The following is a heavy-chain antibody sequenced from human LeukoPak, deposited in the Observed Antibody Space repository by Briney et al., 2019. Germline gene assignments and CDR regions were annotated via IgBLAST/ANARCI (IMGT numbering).Heavy chain of an antibody. J-gene: IGHJ1*01. Sequence: GESLKISCEGSGSIFTTYWIGWVRRMPGKGLEWMGAIYPGDSETTYSPSFQGQVTISVDKSIRTAYLQWSSLKASDSAIYYCAAASSSTSAGYFQDWGQGTLVTVSS. CDR3: AAASSSTSAGYFQD. D-gene: IGHD2-2*01. CDR1: GSIFTTYW. CDR2: IYPGDSET. V-gene: IGHV5-51*01.